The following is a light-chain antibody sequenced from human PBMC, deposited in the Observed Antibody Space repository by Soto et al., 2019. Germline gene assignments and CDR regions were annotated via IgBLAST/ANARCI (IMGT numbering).Light chain of an antibody. CDR3: QQYNSYSPI. Sequence: DIQMTQSPSTLSAYVGDRVTITCRASQSISSWLAWYQQKPGKAPKLLIYDASSLESGVPSRFSGSGSGTEFTLTISSLQPDDFATYYCQQYNSYSPIFGGGTKVDIK. CDR1: QSISSW. V-gene: IGKV1-5*01. CDR2: DAS. J-gene: IGKJ4*01.